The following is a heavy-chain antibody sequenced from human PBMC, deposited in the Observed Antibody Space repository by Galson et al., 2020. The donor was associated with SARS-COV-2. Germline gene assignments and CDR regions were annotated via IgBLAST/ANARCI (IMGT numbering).Heavy chain of an antibody. CDR2: INTKNGGT. CDR3: ARAGSPQWKDYSGSYWLGDRS. V-gene: IGHV1-2*02. Sequence: GESLKISCKASGYTFTDYYMHWVRQAPGQGLEWMGWINTKNGGTHYAQKFQGRVTMTRDTSISTAYMELSRLGSDDTAVYYCARAGSPQWKDYSGSYWLGDRSGGQGTLVTVSS. CDR1: GYTFTDYY. D-gene: IGHD1-26*01. J-gene: IGHJ4*02.